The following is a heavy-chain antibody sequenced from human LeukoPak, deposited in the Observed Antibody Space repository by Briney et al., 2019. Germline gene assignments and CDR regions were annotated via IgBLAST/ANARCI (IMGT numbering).Heavy chain of an antibody. CDR2: INHNSGAT. V-gene: IGHV1-2*02. CDR3: ARDDCPGNTCSDGP. J-gene: IGHJ5*02. Sequence: GASVKVSCKASGYTFTAYYLHWVRQAPGQGLEWMGWINHNSGATTYAQKFQGRVAMTRDTSISTAYMELSRLTSDDTAVYYCARDDCPGNTCSDGPWGQGTLVTVSS. D-gene: IGHD2-8*02. CDR1: GYTFTAYY.